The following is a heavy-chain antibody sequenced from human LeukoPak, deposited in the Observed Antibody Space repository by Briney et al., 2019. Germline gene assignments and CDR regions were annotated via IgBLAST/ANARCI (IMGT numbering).Heavy chain of an antibody. D-gene: IGHD6-13*01. CDR3: ARDEEAAGTRYFDP. J-gene: IGHJ5*02. V-gene: IGHV3-11*01. Sequence: GGSLRLSCTASGFTFSDYYMNWIRQAPGKGLEWVSYISPSGSTMQYADSVEGRFTISRDNAKNSLYLQMNSLRAEDTAVYYCARDEEAAGTRYFDPWGQGTLVTVSS. CDR2: ISPSGSTM. CDR1: GFTFSDYY.